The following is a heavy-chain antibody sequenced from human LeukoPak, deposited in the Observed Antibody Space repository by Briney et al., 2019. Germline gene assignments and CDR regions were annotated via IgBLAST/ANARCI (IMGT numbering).Heavy chain of an antibody. D-gene: IGHD3-10*01. Sequence: SETLSPTCTDSGGSISSYYWSRIRQPAGKGLEWIGRIYTSGSTNYNPSLKSRVTMSVDTSKNQFSLKLSSVTAADTAVYYCAREPETGYGSGSYYHVNWFDPWGQGTLVTVSS. J-gene: IGHJ5*02. CDR3: AREPETGYGSGSYYHVNWFDP. CDR2: IYTSGST. CDR1: GGSISSYY. V-gene: IGHV4-4*07.